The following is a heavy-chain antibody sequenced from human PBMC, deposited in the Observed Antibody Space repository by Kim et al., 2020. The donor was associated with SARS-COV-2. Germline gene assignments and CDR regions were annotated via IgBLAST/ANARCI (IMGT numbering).Heavy chain of an antibody. J-gene: IGHJ6*02. V-gene: IGHV3-21*01. CDR1: GFTFSSYS. CDR2: ISSSSSYI. CDR3: ARDKVLQDTAMTYYYYGMDV. D-gene: IGHD5-18*01. Sequence: GGSLRLSCAASGFTFSSYSMNWVRQAPGKGLEWVSSISSSSSYIYYADSVKGRFTISRDNAKNSLYLQMNSLRAEDTAVYYCARDKVLQDTAMTYYYYGMDVWGQGTTVTVSS.